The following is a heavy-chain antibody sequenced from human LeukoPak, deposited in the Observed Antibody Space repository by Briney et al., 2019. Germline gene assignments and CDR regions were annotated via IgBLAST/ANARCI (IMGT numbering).Heavy chain of an antibody. V-gene: IGHV3-30*02. CDR1: GFVLSDYG. D-gene: IGHD5-12*01. J-gene: IGHJ4*02. CDR2: VRNDGSNE. Sequence: GGSLRLSCAASGFVLSDYGMHWVRQAPGKGLEWVAFVRNDGSNEYYVGSVKGRFTISRDKYKNTLYLQMNSLRAEDTAVYSCAKESDSGYHSEGPKNWGLGTLVTVSS. CDR3: AKESDSGYHSEGPKN.